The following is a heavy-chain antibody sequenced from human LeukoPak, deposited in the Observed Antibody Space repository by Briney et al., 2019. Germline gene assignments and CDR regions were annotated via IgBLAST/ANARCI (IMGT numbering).Heavy chain of an antibody. D-gene: IGHD4-17*01. J-gene: IGHJ4*02. CDR2: IYSRGST. V-gene: IGHV4-4*07. CDR1: GGSISSYY. Sequence: SETLSLTCTVSGGSISSYYWSWIRQPAGKGLEWIGRIYSRGSTNYNPSLNSRVTMSVDTSKNQFSLKLSSVTAADTAVYYCARGPWMTTVTTGRGLDFWGQGTLVTVSS. CDR3: ARGPWMTTVTTGRGLDF.